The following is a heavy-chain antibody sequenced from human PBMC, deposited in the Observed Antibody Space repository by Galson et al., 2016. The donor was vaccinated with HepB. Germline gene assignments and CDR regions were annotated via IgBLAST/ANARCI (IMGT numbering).Heavy chain of an antibody. V-gene: IGHV6-1*01. CDR3: ARGVRFGSLDY. CDR1: GDSVSSNSAA. CDR2: TYYRARGYN. Sequence: CAISGDSVSSNSAAWNWLRQSPSRGLEWLGRTYYRARGYNDYAVSVKSRITINPDTSKNQFSLHLNSVTPEETAVYYCARGVRFGSLDYWGQGTLVTVSS. J-gene: IGHJ4*02. D-gene: IGHD3-10*01.